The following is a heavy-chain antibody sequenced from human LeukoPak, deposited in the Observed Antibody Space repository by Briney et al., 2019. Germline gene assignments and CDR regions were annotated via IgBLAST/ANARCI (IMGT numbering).Heavy chain of an antibody. J-gene: IGHJ4*02. CDR3: ARALAQGGSFDLYYFDS. V-gene: IGHV1-46*01. CDR2: INPGGANT. CDR1: GYTFTNYY. D-gene: IGHD3-9*01. Sequence: GASVKVSCKASGYTFTNYYIHWVRQAPGQGLEWMGLINPGGANTNYAQKLQGRVTMTTDTSTSTAYMELRSLRSDDTAVYYCARALAQGGSFDLYYFDSWGQGSLVTVSS.